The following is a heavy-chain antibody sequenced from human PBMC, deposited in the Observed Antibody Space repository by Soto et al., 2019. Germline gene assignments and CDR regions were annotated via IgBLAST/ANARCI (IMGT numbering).Heavy chain of an antibody. V-gene: IGHV4-59*01. D-gene: IGHD2-2*01. J-gene: IGHJ6*03. CDR1: GGSISSYY. CDR3: AREAGYCSSTSCYGLNYYYYMDV. Sequence: SETLSLTCTVSGGSISSYYWSWIRQPPGKGLEWIGYIYYSGSTNYNPSLKSRVTISVDTSKNQFSLKLSSVTAADTAVYYCAREAGYCSSTSCYGLNYYYYMDVWGKGTTVTVSS. CDR2: IYYSGST.